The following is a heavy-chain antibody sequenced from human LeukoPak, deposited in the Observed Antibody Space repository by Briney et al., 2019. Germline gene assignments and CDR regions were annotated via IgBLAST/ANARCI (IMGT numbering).Heavy chain of an antibody. CDR1: GYTFTSYA. J-gene: IGHJ4*02. Sequence: ASVKVSCKASGYTFTSYAMNWVRQAPGHGLEWMGWINTNTGNPTYAQGFTGRFVFSLETSVSTAYLQISSLKAEDTAVYYCARVESSSYFPPDYWGQGTLVTVSS. D-gene: IGHD6-13*01. V-gene: IGHV7-4-1*02. CDR2: INTNTGNP. CDR3: ARVESSSYFPPDY.